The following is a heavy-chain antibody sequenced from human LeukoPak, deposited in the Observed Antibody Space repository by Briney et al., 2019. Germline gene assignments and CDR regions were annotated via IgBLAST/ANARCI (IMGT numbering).Heavy chain of an antibody. CDR1: GFTFTSYA. CDR3: AKEPTSRGSGLGYFDL. CDR2: FRPSGGST. J-gene: IGHJ2*01. V-gene: IGHV3-23*01. D-gene: IGHD6-19*01. Sequence: RESLRLSCAASGFTFTSYAMSWVRQAPGKGLEWVSAFRPSGGSTYYPDSVKGGFTISRDNSKNTLYLQVNSLRAEDTAVYFCAKEPTSRGSGLGYFDLWGRGTLVTLPA.